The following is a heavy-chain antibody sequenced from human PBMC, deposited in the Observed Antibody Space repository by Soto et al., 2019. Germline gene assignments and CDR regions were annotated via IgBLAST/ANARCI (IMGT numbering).Heavy chain of an antibody. CDR3: ARNRAFDI. J-gene: IGHJ3*02. CDR2: INHSGSI. CDR1: GGSFSGYS. Sequence: QVQLHQWGAGLLKPSETLSLTCAVDGGSFSGYSWSWIRQSPGKGLEWIGEINHSGSITYNPSLKSRVTMSGDTSKNHFSLNLSSVTGAATAVYYCARNRAFDIWGQGTMVTVSS. V-gene: IGHV4-34*01.